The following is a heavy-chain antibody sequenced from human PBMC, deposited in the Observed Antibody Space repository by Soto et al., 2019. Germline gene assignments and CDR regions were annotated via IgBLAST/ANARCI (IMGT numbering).Heavy chain of an antibody. CDR1: GGTFSSYR. J-gene: IGHJ4*02. CDR2: TVPIYRTA. Sequence: SVKVSCKASGGTFSSYRINWVRQAPGQGLEWVGGTVPIYRTADYAQKFQGRVTITADKSTSTSYMELSSLRSEDTAVYYCARDMTRTVVPYFDFWGQGTLVTVSS. V-gene: IGHV1-69*06. CDR3: ARDMTRTVVPYFDF. D-gene: IGHD1-7*01.